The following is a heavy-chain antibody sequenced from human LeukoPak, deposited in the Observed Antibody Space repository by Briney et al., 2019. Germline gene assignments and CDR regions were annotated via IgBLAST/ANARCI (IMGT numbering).Heavy chain of an antibody. J-gene: IGHJ4*02. D-gene: IGHD5-24*01. Sequence: GGSLRLSCAASRFTFSTYGMHWVRQAPGKGLEWVAFIRYDGSNKYYADSVKGRFTISRDNSKNTLYLQMNSLRAEDTAVYYCAKVDGYNVGYWGQGTLVTVSS. CDR1: RFTFSTYG. V-gene: IGHV3-30*02. CDR3: AKVDGYNVGY. CDR2: IRYDGSNK.